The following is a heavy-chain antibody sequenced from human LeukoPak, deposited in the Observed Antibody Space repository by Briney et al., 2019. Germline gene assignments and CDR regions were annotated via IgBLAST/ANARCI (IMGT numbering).Heavy chain of an antibody. CDR3: ARVHDFWSGYYKRTRCYFDY. Sequence: PSETLSLTCAVYGGSFSGYYWSWIRQPPGKGLEWIGEINHSGGTNYNPSLKSRVTISVDTSKNQFSLKLSSVTAADTAVYYCARVHDFWSGYYKRTRCYFDYWGQGTLVTVSS. D-gene: IGHD3-3*01. J-gene: IGHJ4*02. CDR2: INHSGGT. V-gene: IGHV4-34*01. CDR1: GGSFSGYY.